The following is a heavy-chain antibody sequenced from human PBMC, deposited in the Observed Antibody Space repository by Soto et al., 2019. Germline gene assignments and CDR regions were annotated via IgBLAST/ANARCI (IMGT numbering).Heavy chain of an antibody. CDR1: GGSISSSSYY. CDR2: IYYSGST. V-gene: IGHV4-39*01. CDR3: ARQWLVSLHHDY. J-gene: IGHJ4*02. Sequence: QLQLQESGPGLVKPSETPSLTCTVSGGSISSSSYYWGWIRQPPGKGLEWIGSIYYSGSTYYNPSLKSRVTISVDTSKNQFSLKLSSVTAADTAVYYCARQWLVSLHHDYWGQGTLVTVSS. D-gene: IGHD6-19*01.